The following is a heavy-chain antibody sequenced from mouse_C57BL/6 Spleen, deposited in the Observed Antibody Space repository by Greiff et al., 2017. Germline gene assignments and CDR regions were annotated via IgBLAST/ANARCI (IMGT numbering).Heavy chain of an antibody. CDR3: AREGGGYSAMDY. Sequence: EVQVVESGPELVKPGASVKMSCKASGYTFTDYNMHWVKQSHGKSLEWIGYINPNNGGTSYNQKFKGKATLTVNKSSSTAYMELRSLTSEDSAVYYCAREGGGYSAMDYWGQGTSVTVSS. D-gene: IGHD1-1*02. CDR1: GYTFTDYN. V-gene: IGHV1-22*01. CDR2: INPNNGGT. J-gene: IGHJ4*01.